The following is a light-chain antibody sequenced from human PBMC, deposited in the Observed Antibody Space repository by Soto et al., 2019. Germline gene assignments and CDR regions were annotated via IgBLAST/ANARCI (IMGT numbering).Light chain of an antibody. V-gene: IGLV2-14*01. CDR1: SSDVGGYNY. CDR3: GSYTTISTLEL. Sequence: QSALTQPASVSGSPGQSITISCTGTSSDVGGYNYVSWYQQHPGKAPKLMIYEVSNRPSGVPNRFSGSKSGNTASLTISGLQAEDEADYYCGSYTTISTLELFGGGTKLTVL. CDR2: EVS. J-gene: IGLJ3*02.